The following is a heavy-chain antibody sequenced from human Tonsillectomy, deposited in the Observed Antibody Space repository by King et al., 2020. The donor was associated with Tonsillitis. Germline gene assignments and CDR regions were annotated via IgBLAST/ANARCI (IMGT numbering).Heavy chain of an antibody. CDR3: ARSTFGMDV. J-gene: IGHJ6*02. Sequence: VQLVESGGGLVQPGGSLRLSCAASGFTFSSYSMTWVRQAPGKGLEWVSYISSSSSTIYYADSVKGRFTISRDNAKNSLYLQMNSLRAEDTAVYYCARSTFGMDVWGQGTTVTVSS. CDR1: GFTFSSYS. V-gene: IGHV3-48*01. D-gene: IGHD2/OR15-2a*01. CDR2: ISSSSSTI.